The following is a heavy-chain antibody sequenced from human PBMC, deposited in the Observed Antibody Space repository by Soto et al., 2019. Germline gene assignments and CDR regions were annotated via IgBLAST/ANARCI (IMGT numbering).Heavy chain of an antibody. Sequence: GGSLRLSCAASGFTFSSYSMNWVRQAPGKGLEWVSYISRSSSTIYYADSVKGRFTISRDNAKNSLYLQMNSLRAEDTAVYYCARAGPSKDIVVVVAATHDAFDIWGQGTMVTVSS. V-gene: IGHV3-48*01. CDR1: GFTFSSYS. D-gene: IGHD2-15*01. CDR2: ISRSSSTI. CDR3: ARAGPSKDIVVVVAATHDAFDI. J-gene: IGHJ3*02.